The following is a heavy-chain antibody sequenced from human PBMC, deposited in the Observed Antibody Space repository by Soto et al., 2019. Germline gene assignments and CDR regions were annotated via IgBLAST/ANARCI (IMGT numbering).Heavy chain of an antibody. Sequence: SETLSLTCTVSGDSITSNSYFWAWIRQPPGKGLEWIGSIYYSGTTYYNPSLKSRVTISVDRSKNQFSLKLSSVTAADTAVYYCARRIVATETFDYWGQGTLVTV. V-gene: IGHV4-39*01. CDR1: GDSITSNSYF. J-gene: IGHJ4*02. CDR2: IYYSGTT. CDR3: ARRIVATETFDY. D-gene: IGHD5-12*01.